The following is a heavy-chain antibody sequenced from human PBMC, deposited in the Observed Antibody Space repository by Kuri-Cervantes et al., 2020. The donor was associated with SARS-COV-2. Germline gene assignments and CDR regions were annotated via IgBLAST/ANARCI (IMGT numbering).Heavy chain of an antibody. V-gene: IGHV4-34*01. D-gene: IGHD2-2*01. J-gene: IGHJ4*02. CDR2: INHSGST. Sequence: SETLSLTCAVYGGSFSGYYWSWIRQPPGKGLEWIGEINHSGSTNYNPSLKSRVTISVDTSKNQFSLKLSSVTAADTAVYYCARGDSGVVPAASPDYWGQGTLVTVSS. CDR3: ARGDSGVVPAASPDY. CDR1: GGSFSGYY.